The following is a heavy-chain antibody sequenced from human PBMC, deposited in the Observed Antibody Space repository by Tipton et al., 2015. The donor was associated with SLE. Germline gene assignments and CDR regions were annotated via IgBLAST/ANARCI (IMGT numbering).Heavy chain of an antibody. CDR3: AGRGYSSSWSSFDV. CDR1: GFTFSTYW. D-gene: IGHD6-13*01. Sequence: GSLRLSCAASGFTFSTYWMSWVRQAPGNGLEWVSVIYSGGNIYYADSVKGRFTISRDNSNLYLQMNSLGAEDTAVYYCAGRGYSSSWSSFDVWGRGTLVTVSS. J-gene: IGHJ2*01. CDR2: IYSGGNI. V-gene: IGHV3-53*01.